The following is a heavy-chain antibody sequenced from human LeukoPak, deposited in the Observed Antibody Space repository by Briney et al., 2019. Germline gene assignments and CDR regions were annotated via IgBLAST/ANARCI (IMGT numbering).Heavy chain of an antibody. CDR3: ARASTPFGIYPLDAFDI. J-gene: IGHJ3*02. CDR1: GFTFSSYS. V-gene: IGHV3-64*02. CDR2: ISSNGGST. Sequence: GGSLRLSCAASGFTFSSYSMNWVRQAPGKGLEYVSAISSNGGSTYYADSVKGRFTISRDNSKNTLYLQMGSLRAEDMAVYYCARASTPFGIYPLDAFDIWGQGTMVTVSS. D-gene: IGHD1-14*01.